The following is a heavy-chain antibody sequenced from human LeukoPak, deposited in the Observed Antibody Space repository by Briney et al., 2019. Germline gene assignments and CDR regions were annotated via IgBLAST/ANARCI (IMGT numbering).Heavy chain of an antibody. CDR3: AKEVPQSSSSSGGSCAFDP. CDR1: GFSFSSSA. Sequence: GGSLRLSCAASGFSFSSSAFTWVRQAPGKGLEWVPAMNGYMTYYADSVKGRFTISRDNSENAVYLQIDGLTAEDTAVYFCAKEVPQSSSSSGGSCAFDPWGQGTLVIVSS. D-gene: IGHD2-2*01. J-gene: IGHJ5*02. CDR2: MNGYMT. V-gene: IGHV3-23*01.